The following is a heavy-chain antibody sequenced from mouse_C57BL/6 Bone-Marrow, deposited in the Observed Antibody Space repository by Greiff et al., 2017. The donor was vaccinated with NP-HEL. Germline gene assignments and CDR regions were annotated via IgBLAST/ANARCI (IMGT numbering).Heavy chain of an antibody. CDR1: GYTFTSSW. CDR2: IDPNSGGP. CDR3: ARVTTVVAKDAMDY. Sequence: VQLQQSGAELVKPGASVKLSCKASGYTFTSSWLHWVKPRPGRGLAWIGRIDPNSGGPKSNEKFNRTATLTVDKPSSTAYMQLSSLTSEDSAVYYWARVTTVVAKDAMDYWGQGTSVTVSS. J-gene: IGHJ4*01. V-gene: IGHV1-72*01. D-gene: IGHD1-1*01.